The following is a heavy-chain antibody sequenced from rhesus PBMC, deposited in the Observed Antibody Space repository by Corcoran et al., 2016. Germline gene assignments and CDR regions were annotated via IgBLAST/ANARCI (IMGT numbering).Heavy chain of an antibody. V-gene: IGHV4-173*01. CDR3: ARDYYGFNS. J-gene: IGHJ6*01. CDR1: GGSITRNY. CDR2: ISGSGGST. Sequence: QVQLQESGPGLVKPSVTLSLTCPVSGGSITRNYWSWIRQLPGKGLEWIGHISGSGGSTDYNPSLKSRVTVSTDTSKNQFSLKLSSVTAADTAIYYCARDYYGFNSWGQGVVVTVSS.